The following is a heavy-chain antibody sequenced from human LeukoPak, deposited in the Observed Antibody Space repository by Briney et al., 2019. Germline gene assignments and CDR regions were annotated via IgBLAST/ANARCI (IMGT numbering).Heavy chain of an antibody. D-gene: IGHD1-26*01. V-gene: IGHV3-23*01. Sequence: GGTLRLSCAASGFTFSSYGMNWVRQAPGKGLEWVSAISGSGGSTYYADAVKGRFTISRDNSKNTLYLQMNSLRAEDTAVYYCAKDRDTSGSYSFDYWGQGTLVTVSS. J-gene: IGHJ4*02. CDR1: GFTFSSYG. CDR2: ISGSGGST. CDR3: AKDRDTSGSYSFDY.